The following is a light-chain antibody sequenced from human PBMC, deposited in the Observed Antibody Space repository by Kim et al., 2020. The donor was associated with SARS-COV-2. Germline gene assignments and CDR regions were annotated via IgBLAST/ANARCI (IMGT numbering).Light chain of an antibody. CDR2: EAC. V-gene: IGKV1-5*01. J-gene: IGKJ4*01. Sequence: ASGGDRVNVTGRARQRNTTCLAWYRQRRRKAPELLIYEACSVQRGVPSRFTGSGTGTEFTLTISSLQPDDFATYYCQQHKTCPLAFGGGTKVDSK. CDR1: QRNTTC. CDR3: QQHKTCPLA.